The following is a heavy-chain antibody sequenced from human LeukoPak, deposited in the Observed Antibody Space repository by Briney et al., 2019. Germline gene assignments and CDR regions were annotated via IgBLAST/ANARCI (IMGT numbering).Heavy chain of an antibody. CDR3: ARGWYNWNYVLMGDYYYYYGMDI. Sequence: PSETLSLTCTVSGGSISSGSYYWSWIRQPAGKGLEWIGRIYTSGSTNYNPSLKSRVTISVDTSKNQFSLKLSSVTAADTAVYYCARGWYNWNYVLMGDYYYYYGMDIWGQGTTVTVSS. V-gene: IGHV4-61*02. J-gene: IGHJ6*02. CDR2: IYTSGST. CDR1: GGSISSGSYY. D-gene: IGHD1-7*01.